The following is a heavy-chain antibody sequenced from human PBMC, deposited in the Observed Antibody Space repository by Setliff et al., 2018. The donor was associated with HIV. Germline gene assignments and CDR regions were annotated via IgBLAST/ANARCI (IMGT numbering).Heavy chain of an antibody. J-gene: IGHJ1*01. CDR2: IIPILGTT. Sequence: SVKVSCKASGGTFSSYAISWVRQAPGQGLEWMGGIIPILGTTNYAQKFQGRVTITADESTSTAYMELSSLSSVTAADRAVYYCASRYSSLGHFQHWGQGTLVTVSS. D-gene: IGHD3-22*01. V-gene: IGHV1-69*13. CDR3: ASRYSSLGHFQH. CDR1: GGTFSSYA.